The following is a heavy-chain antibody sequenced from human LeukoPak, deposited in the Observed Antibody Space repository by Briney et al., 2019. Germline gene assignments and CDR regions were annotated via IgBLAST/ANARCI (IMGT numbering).Heavy chain of an antibody. CDR3: ARRLCGGDCYSTFSY. J-gene: IGHJ4*02. V-gene: IGHV4-34*01. CDR2: INHSGST. D-gene: IGHD2-21*02. Sequence: SEPLSLTCAVYGGSFSGYYWSWIRQPPGKGLEWIGEINHSGSTNYNPSLKSRVTISVDTSKNQLSLKLSSVTAADTAVYYCARRLCGGDCYSTFSYWGQGTLVTVSS. CDR1: GGSFSGYY.